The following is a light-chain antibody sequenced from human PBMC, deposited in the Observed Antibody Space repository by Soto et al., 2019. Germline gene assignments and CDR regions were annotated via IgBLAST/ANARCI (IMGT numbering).Light chain of an antibody. V-gene: IGKV1D-12*01. J-gene: IGKJ1*01. CDR2: AAS. CDR1: QAISTW. Sequence: DIQMTQSPSSVSASVGDRVTITCRASQAISTWLAWYQQERGKEPKLLIYAASNLQTGVPSTFSGSGSGTDFPLTISSPQPEDFATYSFQQANSFPRTFGQGTKVEIK. CDR3: QQANSFPRT.